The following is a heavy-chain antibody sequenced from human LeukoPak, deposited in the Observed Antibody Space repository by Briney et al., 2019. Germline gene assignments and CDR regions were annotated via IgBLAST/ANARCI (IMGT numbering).Heavy chain of an antibody. J-gene: IGHJ5*02. D-gene: IGHD6-19*01. V-gene: IGHV4-39*01. Sequence: SETLSLTCTVSGGSICSSSYNWGWIRQPPETGLEWIGSIYYSGSTYYNPSLKSRVTISVDTSKNQFPLKLSSVPAADTAVYYCASDLSIAVAQPWGQGTLVTVSS. CDR3: ASDLSIAVAQP. CDR1: GGSICSSSYN. CDR2: IYYSGST.